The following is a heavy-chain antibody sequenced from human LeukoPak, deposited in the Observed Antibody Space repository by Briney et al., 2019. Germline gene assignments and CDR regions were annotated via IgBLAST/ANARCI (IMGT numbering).Heavy chain of an antibody. Sequence: GGSLRLSCAASGFTVSSNYMSWVRQAPGKGLEWVSVIYSGGSTYYADSVKGRFTISRDNSKNTLYLQMNSLRAEDTAVYYCAGTGPSDYYYYYGMDVWGQGTTVTVSS. D-gene: IGHD1-7*01. CDR2: IYSGGST. V-gene: IGHV3-66*01. CDR3: AGTGPSDYYYYYGMDV. CDR1: GFTVSSNY. J-gene: IGHJ6*02.